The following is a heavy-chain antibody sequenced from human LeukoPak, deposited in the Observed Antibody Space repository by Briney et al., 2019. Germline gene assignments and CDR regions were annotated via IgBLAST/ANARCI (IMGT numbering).Heavy chain of an antibody. CDR2: IYYSEST. V-gene: IGHV4-39*01. D-gene: IGHD6-13*01. CDR3: ARQGSSSWYGWYFDL. J-gene: IGHJ2*01. Sequence: PSETLSLXCSVSGGSISGTTHNWGWNRQPPGKGLEWIATIYYSESTKKSPSLKSRVTISLDTSRNQFSLKLSSVTAADTAVYYCARQGSSSWYGWYFDLWGRGSLVTVSS. CDR1: GGSISGTTHN.